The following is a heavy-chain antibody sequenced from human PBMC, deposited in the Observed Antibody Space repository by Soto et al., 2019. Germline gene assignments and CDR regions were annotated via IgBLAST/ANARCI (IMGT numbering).Heavy chain of an antibody. CDR1: GYTFTSYG. J-gene: IGHJ4*01. CDR3: AREGSSSSYNLYPFDY. Sequence: ASVKVSCKASGYTFTSYGISWVRQAPGQGLEWMGWISAYNGNTNYAQKLQGRVTMATDTSTSTAYMELRSLRSDDTAVYYWAREGSSSSYNLYPFDYLGQGTLVNGSS. D-gene: IGHD6-13*01. V-gene: IGHV1-18*04. CDR2: ISAYNGNT.